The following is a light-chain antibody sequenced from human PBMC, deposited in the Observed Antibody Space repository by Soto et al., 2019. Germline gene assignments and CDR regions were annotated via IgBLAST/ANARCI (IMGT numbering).Light chain of an antibody. CDR2: DAS. CDR1: QSVSSL. CDR3: HQRSNWPPS. V-gene: IGKV3-11*01. J-gene: IGKJ3*01. Sequence: EIVLTQSPATLSLSPGERATLSCRASQSVSSLLAWYQQKPGQAPRLLIYDASNRATGIPARFSGSGSGTDFTLTISGLEPEDFAIYYCHQRSNWPPSFGPGTTVEI.